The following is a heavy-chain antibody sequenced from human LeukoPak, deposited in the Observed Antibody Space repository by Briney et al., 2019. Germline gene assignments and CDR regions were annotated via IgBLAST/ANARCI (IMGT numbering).Heavy chain of an antibody. CDR2: ISGSGSDT. V-gene: IGHV3-23*01. J-gene: IGHJ2*01. CDR1: GFNFSPYG. Sequence: PGGSLRLSCAASGFNFSPYGMSWIRQAPGKGLEWVAGISGSGSDTHYADSVKGRFTISRDNFKNTVDLQMNSLRVDDTAVYYCAKLGTYFYFDFWGRGTLVTVSS. CDR3: AKLGTYFYFDF. D-gene: IGHD7-27*01.